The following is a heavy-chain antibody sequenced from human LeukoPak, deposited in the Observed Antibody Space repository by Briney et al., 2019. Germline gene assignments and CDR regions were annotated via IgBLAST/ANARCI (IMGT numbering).Heavy chain of an antibody. Sequence: SETLSLTCTVSGYSISSGDYYWSWIRQPPGKGLEWIGYIYYSGSTYYNPSLKSRVTISVDTSKNQFSLKLSSVTAADTAVYYCARASPNYYDSSGAFDIWGQGTMVTVSS. CDR1: GYSISSGDYY. CDR2: IYYSGST. V-gene: IGHV4-30-4*01. D-gene: IGHD3-22*01. J-gene: IGHJ3*02. CDR3: ARASPNYYDSSGAFDI.